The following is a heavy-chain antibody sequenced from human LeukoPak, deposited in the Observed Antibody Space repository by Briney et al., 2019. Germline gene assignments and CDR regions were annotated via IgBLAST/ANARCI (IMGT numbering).Heavy chain of an antibody. CDR1: GGTFSSYA. Sequence: SVKVSCKASGGTFSSYAISGVRQAPGQGLEWMGRIIPILGTANYAQKFQGRVTITTDESTSTAYMELSSLSSEDTAVYYCARDLLRDYGDYGALGYWGQGPLVRVSS. CDR3: ARDLLRDYGDYGALGY. J-gene: IGHJ4*02. D-gene: IGHD4-17*01. CDR2: IIPILGTA. V-gene: IGHV1-69*05.